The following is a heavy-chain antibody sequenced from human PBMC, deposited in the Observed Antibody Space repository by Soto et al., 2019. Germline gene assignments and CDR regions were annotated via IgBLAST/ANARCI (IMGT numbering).Heavy chain of an antibody. CDR2: IYYSGST. CDR3: TNSNWFDP. Sequence: QLQLQESGPGLVKPSETLSLTCTVSGGSISSSRYYWGWIRQPPGKGLEWIGRIYYSGSTYYNPSRNSRVTISVDTSTDQFSRKLSSVTAADTAVDYCTNSNWFDPWGQGTLVTVSS. CDR1: GGSISSSRYY. V-gene: IGHV4-39*01. J-gene: IGHJ5*02. D-gene: IGHD3-10*01.